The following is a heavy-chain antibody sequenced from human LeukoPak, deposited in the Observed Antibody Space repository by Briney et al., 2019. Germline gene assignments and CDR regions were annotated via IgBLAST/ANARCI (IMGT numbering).Heavy chain of an antibody. CDR3: AKDLYDFWSGYHVFDY. CDR1: GYTFTSYD. V-gene: IGHV1-69*13. D-gene: IGHD3-3*01. CDR2: IIPIFGTA. Sequence: SVKVSCKASGYTFTSYDINWVRQAPGQGLEWMGGIIPIFGTANYAQKFQGRVTITADESTSTAYMELSSLRSDDSAVYYCAKDLYDFWSGYHVFDYWGQGTLVTVSS. J-gene: IGHJ4*02.